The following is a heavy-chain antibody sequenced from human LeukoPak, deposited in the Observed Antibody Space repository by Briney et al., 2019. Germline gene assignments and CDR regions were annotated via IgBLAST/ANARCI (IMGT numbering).Heavy chain of an antibody. CDR2: IRYDGSNK. J-gene: IGHJ6*03. D-gene: IGHD3-10*01. Sequence: GGSLRLSCAASGFTFSSYGMHWVRQAPGKGLEWVAFIRYDGSNKYYADSVKGRFTISRDNSKNTLYLQMNSLRAEDTAVYYCAKVPNYGSGSYALYYYYYYMDVWGKGTTVTISS. CDR3: AKVPNYGSGSYALYYYYYYMDV. CDR1: GFTFSSYG. V-gene: IGHV3-30*02.